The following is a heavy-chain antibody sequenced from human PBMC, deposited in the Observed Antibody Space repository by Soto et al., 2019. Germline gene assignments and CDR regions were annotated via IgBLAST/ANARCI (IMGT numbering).Heavy chain of an antibody. CDR2: IYYTGNT. J-gene: IGHJ5*02. CDR1: GGSISTYY. Sequence: QVQLQESGPGLVKPSETLFLTCTVTGGSISTYYWSWIRQPPGKGLEWIGHIYYTGNTNYNPSLKSRVTISVDTSTNRFSRRLRSVSAADTAVYYCARAPSFEFHNWFDPWGQGTLVTVSS. V-gene: IGHV4-59*12. CDR3: ARAPSFEFHNWFDP. D-gene: IGHD3-10*01.